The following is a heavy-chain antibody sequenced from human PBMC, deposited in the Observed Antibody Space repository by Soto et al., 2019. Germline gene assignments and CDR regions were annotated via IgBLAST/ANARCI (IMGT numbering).Heavy chain of an antibody. CDR1: GGSISRYTYC. CDR2: CYYSGST. J-gene: IGHJ4*02. D-gene: IGHD1-1*01. CDR3: ARLAMTGTQGRGYFDY. V-gene: IGHV4-39*01. Sequence: SETLSLTCTVSGGSISRYTYCWGWIRQPPGKGLEWIGSCYYSGSTYYNPSLKSRVTMSVDTSKNQFSLNLSSVTAADTAVYYCARLAMTGTQGRGYFDYWGQGTLVTVSS.